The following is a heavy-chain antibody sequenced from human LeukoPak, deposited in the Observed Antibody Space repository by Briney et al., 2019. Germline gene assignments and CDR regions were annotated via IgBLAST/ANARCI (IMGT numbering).Heavy chain of an antibody. CDR2: INPNSGGT. D-gene: IGHD3-10*01. V-gene: IGHV1-2*02. J-gene: IGHJ4*02. CDR3: ARDPRGYYGSWSYLFDY. CDR1: GYTFTGYY. Sequence: GASVKVSCKASGYTFTGYYMHWVRQAPGQGLEWMGWINPNSGGTNYAQKFQGRVTMTRDTSISTAYMELSRLRSDDTAVYYCARDPRGYYGSWSYLFDYWGQGTLVTVSS.